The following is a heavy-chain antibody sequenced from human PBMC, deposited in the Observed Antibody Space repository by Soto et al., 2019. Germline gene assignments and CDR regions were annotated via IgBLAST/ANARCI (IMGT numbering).Heavy chain of an antibody. CDR2: IIAIFGAA. CDR3: ARGGYSSGWDN. Sequence: QVQLVQSGAEVKKPGSSVKVSCKASGGTFSNFAVSWVRQAPGQGLEWMGGIIAIFGAAHYPQQFQGRVTITTDESTDTAYMELSSLRPEDTAVYYCARGGYSSGWDNWGQGTLITV. V-gene: IGHV1-69*01. CDR1: GGTFSNFA. D-gene: IGHD6-19*01. J-gene: IGHJ4*02.